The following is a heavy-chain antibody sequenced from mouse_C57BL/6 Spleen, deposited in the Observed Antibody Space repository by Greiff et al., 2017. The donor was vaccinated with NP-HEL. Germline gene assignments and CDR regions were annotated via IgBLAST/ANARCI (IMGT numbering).Heavy chain of an antibody. CDR3: ARDGDYGSSRFAY. CDR2: INPNNGGT. V-gene: IGHV1-26*01. D-gene: IGHD1-1*01. Sequence: EVQLQQSGPELVKPGASVKISCKASGYTFTDYYMNWVKQSHGKSLEWIGDINPNNGGTSYNQTFKGKATLTVDKSSSTAYMELRSLTSEDSAVYYCARDGDYGSSRFAYWGQGTLVTVSA. J-gene: IGHJ3*01. CDR1: GYTFTDYY.